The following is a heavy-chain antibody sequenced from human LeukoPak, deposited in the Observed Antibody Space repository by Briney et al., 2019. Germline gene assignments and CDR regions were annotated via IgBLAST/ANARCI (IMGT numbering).Heavy chain of an antibody. Sequence: ASVKVSCKASGGTFSSYAISWVRQAPGQGLEWMGGIIPILGTANYAQKFQGRVTITTDKSTSTAYMELSSLRSEDTAVYYCARDTRETAQPFDYWGQGTLVTVSS. J-gene: IGHJ4*02. CDR1: GGTFSSYA. D-gene: IGHD5-18*01. CDR3: ARDTRETAQPFDY. CDR2: IIPILGTA. V-gene: IGHV1-69*10.